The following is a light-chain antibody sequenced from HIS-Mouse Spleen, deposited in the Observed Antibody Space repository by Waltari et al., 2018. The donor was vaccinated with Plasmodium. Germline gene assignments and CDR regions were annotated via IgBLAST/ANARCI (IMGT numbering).Light chain of an antibody. CDR2: EGS. CDR1: SRYVGSYNL. Sequence: QSALTQPASVSGSPGQSNTIACPATSRYVGSYNLVSWYQQHPGKAPKLMIYEGSKRPSGVSTRFSGSKSGNTASLTISGLQAEDEADYYCCSYAGSSTLVFGGGTKLTVL. J-gene: IGLJ2*01. V-gene: IGLV2-23*01. CDR3: CSYAGSSTLV.